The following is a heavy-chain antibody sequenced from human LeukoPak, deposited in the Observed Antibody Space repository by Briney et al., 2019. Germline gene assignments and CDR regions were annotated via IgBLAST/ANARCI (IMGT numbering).Heavy chain of an antibody. D-gene: IGHD6-13*01. V-gene: IGHV3-21*01. CDR3: SRDPLSSSSFDL. CDR1: GFTFSSYS. CDR2: ISSSSSYI. J-gene: IGHJ4*02. Sequence: GGSLRLSCAASGFTFSSYSMNWVRQAPGKGLEWVSSISSSSSYIYYADSVKGRFTISRDNAKNSLYLQMNSLRAEDTAVYYCSRDPLSSSSFDLWGQGTLVTVSS.